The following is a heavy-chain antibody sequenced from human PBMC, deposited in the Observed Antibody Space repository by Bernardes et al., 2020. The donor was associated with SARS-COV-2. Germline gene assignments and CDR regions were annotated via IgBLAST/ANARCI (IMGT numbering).Heavy chain of an antibody. D-gene: IGHD1-26*01. Sequence: SETLSLTCAVSGGYISSGGFYWSWIRQHPGKGLEWVGYITYSGYTSYNPSLKSRITISVDLSENQFSLHLSSVTAADTAVYYCARDYSGGGDFDYWGQGTLVTVSS. CDR2: ITYSGYT. CDR3: ARDYSGGGDFDY. V-gene: IGHV4-31*11. CDR1: GGYISSGGFY. J-gene: IGHJ4*02.